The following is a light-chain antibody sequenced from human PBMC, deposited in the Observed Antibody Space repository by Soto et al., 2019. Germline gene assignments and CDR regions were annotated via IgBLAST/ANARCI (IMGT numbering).Light chain of an antibody. CDR1: SSDIGGYNY. CDR2: DVS. Sequence: QSALTQPASVSGSPGQSITTSCTGTSSDIGGYNYVSWYQQHPGKAPKLMIYDVSNRPSGVSNRFSGSKSGNTASLTISGLQAEDEADYYCSSYTSSRSYVFGTGTQLTVL. CDR3: SSYTSSRSYV. J-gene: IGLJ1*01. V-gene: IGLV2-14*01.